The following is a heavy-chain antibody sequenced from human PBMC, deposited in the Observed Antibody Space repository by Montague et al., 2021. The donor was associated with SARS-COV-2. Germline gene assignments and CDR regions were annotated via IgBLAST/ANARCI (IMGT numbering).Heavy chain of an antibody. CDR3: ARGAPTISMIVVVITCAGWYFDL. Sequence: SETLSLTCAVHGGSFSGYYWSWIRQPPGKGLEWIGEINHSGSTNYNPSLKSRVTISVDTSKNQFSLKLSSVTAADTAVYYCARGAPTISMIVVVITCAGWYFDLWGRGTLVTVSS. J-gene: IGHJ2*01. CDR2: INHSGST. V-gene: IGHV4-34*01. CDR1: GGSFSGYY. D-gene: IGHD3-22*01.